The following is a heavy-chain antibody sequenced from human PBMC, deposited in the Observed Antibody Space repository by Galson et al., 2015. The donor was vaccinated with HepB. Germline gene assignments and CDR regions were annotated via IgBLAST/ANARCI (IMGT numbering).Heavy chain of an antibody. CDR2: MNPNSGNT. J-gene: IGHJ4*02. CDR3: ARVSGSYYLRDFDY. Sequence: SVKVSCKASGYTFTSYDINWVRQATGQGLEWMGWMNPNSGNTGYAQKFQGRVTMTRNTSISTAYMELSSLRSEDTAVYYCARVSGSYYLRDFDYWGQGTLVTVSS. CDR1: GYTFTSYD. D-gene: IGHD1-26*01. V-gene: IGHV1-8*01.